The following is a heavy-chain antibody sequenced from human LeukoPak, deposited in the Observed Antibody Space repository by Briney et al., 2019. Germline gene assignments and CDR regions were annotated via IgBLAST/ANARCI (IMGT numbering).Heavy chain of an antibody. V-gene: IGHV1-69*13. D-gene: IGHD6-6*01. CDR3: ASGAARLYYYYGMDV. Sequence: VASVKVSCKASGGTFSSYDISWVRPAPGQGLERMGGIIPIFGTANYAQKFQGRVTITADESTSTAYMELSSLRSEDTAVYYCASGAARLYYYYGMDVWGQGTTVTVSS. CDR1: GGTFSSYD. CDR2: IIPIFGTA. J-gene: IGHJ6*02.